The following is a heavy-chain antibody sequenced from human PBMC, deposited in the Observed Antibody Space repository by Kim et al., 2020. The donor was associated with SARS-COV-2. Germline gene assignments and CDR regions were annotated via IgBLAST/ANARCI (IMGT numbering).Heavy chain of an antibody. V-gene: IGHV3-33*01. CDR3: AREVVGSGSFRAFDI. Sequence: GGSLRLSCAASGFTFSSYGMHWVRQAPGKGLEWVAVIWYDGSNKYYADSVKGRFTISRDNSKDTLYLQMNSLRAEDTAVYYCAREVVGSGSFRAFDIWGQGTMVTVSS. J-gene: IGHJ3*02. CDR2: IWYDGSNK. CDR1: GFTFSSYG. D-gene: IGHD3-10*01.